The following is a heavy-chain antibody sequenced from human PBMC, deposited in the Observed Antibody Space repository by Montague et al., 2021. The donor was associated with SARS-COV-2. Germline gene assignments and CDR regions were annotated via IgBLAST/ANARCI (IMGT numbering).Heavy chain of an antibody. J-gene: IGHJ6*02. CDR2: IYYSGST. CDR1: GGSIRSSSYY. CDR3: AREAVEKRVRTRMTGRLEENYYYVLDV. Sequence: ETLSLTCTVSGGSIRSSSYYWGWIRQPPGKGLECIGSIYYSGSTYYNPSLKSRVTISVDTSKNHFSLKLSSVTAADTAVYYCAREAVEKRVRTRMTGRLEENYYYVLDVWGQGTAVIVSS. D-gene: IGHD3-3*01. V-gene: IGHV4-39*07.